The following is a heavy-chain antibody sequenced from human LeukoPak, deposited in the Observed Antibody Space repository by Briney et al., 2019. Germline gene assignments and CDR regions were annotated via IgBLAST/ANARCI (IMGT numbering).Heavy chain of an antibody. V-gene: IGHV1-58*01. CDR2: IVVGSGNT. Sequence: SVKVSCKASGFTFTNSAVQWVRQARGQRREWIGWIVVGSGNTNYEQKLQERVTITSDMSTSLVYMELSSLRSEDTAVYYCAAEAAYYYDSRDAFDVWGQGTMVTVSS. CDR1: GFTFTNSA. D-gene: IGHD3-22*01. CDR3: AAEAAYYYDSRDAFDV. J-gene: IGHJ3*01.